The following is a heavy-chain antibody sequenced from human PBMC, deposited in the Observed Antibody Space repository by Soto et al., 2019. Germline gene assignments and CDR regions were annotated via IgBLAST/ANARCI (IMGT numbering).Heavy chain of an antibody. CDR3: AKDTPPYYYDSSGFDY. CDR2: IFIGGTT. CDR1: GFTVSSSQ. D-gene: IGHD3-22*01. V-gene: IGHV3-53*05. J-gene: IGHJ4*02. Sequence: PGGSLRLSCAASGFTVSSSQMTWVRQAPGKGLEWVSVIFIGGTTQYAVSVKGRFTISRDNSKNTLYLQMNSLRAEDTAVYYCAKDTPPYYYDSSGFDYWGQGTLVTVSS.